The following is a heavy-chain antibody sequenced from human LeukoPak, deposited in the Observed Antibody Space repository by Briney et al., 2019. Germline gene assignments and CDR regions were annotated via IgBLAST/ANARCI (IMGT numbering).Heavy chain of an antibody. D-gene: IGHD3-22*01. Sequence: ASVKVSCKASGYTFTSYYMHWVRQAPGQGLEWMGIINPSGGSTSYAQKFQGRVTMTRDTSTSTVYMELSSLRSEDTAVYYCARGRGNYHDSSGMIRRPFDYWGQGTLVTVSS. CDR2: INPSGGST. CDR3: ARGRGNYHDSSGMIRRPFDY. V-gene: IGHV1-46*01. J-gene: IGHJ4*02. CDR1: GYTFTSYY.